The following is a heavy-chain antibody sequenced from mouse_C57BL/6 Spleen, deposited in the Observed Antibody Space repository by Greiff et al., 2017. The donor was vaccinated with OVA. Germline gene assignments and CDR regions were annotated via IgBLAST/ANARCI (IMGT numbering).Heavy chain of an antibody. CDR2: IYPRSGTT. CDR1: GYTFTSYG. J-gene: IGHJ4*01. Sequence: QVQLQQSGAELARPGASVKLSCKASGYTFTSYGISWVKQRTGQGLEWIGEIYPRSGTTYYNEKFKGKATLTADKSSSTAYMELRSLTSEDSVGDIRARYDGYCGGSMDYWGKGTSVTVSS. CDR3: ARYDGYCGGSMDY. V-gene: IGHV1-81*01. D-gene: IGHD2-3*01.